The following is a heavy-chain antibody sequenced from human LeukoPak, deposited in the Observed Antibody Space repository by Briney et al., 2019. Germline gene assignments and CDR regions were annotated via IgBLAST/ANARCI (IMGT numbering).Heavy chain of an antibody. V-gene: IGHV3-23*01. D-gene: IGHD3-22*01. CDR3: AKDSPRSGFSTMIVVVPDAFDI. Sequence: PGGSLRLSCAASGFTFSSYAMSWVRQAPGKGLEWVSAISGSGGSTYYADSVKGRFTISRDNSKNTLYLQMNSLRAEDTAVYYCAKDSPRSGFSTMIVVVPDAFDIWDQGTMVTVSS. J-gene: IGHJ3*02. CDR1: GFTFSSYA. CDR2: ISGSGGST.